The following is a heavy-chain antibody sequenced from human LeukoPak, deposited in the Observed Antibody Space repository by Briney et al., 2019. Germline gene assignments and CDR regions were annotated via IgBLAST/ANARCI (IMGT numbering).Heavy chain of an antibody. CDR3: AKGGKWDVTPFDY. D-gene: IGHD1-26*01. J-gene: IGHJ4*02. Sequence: PGGSLRLSCTASGFTFSNFWMGWVRQAPGKGLEWVSTISGGGGSTYYADSVKGRFTISRDNSKNTLYLQVNSLRAEDTAVYYCAKGGKWDVTPFDYWGQGTLVTVSS. CDR1: GFTFSNFW. CDR2: ISGGGGST. V-gene: IGHV3-23*01.